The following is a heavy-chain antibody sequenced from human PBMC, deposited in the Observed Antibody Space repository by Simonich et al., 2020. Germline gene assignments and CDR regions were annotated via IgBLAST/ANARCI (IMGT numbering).Heavy chain of an antibody. Sequence: QVQLVQSGAEVKKPGASVKVSCKASGYTFTSYDINWVRQATGQGLEWMEWNNPNSGNTGYAQKFQGRVTITRNTSISTAYMELSSLRSEDTAVYYCARTYSGSYYYFDYWGQGTLVTVSS. CDR2: NNPNSGNT. CDR3: ARTYSGSYYYFDY. J-gene: IGHJ4*02. V-gene: IGHV1-8*03. D-gene: IGHD1-26*01. CDR1: GYTFTSYD.